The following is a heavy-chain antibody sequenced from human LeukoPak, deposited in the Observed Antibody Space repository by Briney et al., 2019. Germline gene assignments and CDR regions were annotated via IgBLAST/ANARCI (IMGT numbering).Heavy chain of an antibody. Sequence: GGAPRVSSAAPGVSFSGSAIHWGRPAFGERVGGVGRIRSNANDYATAYAASVKGRFTISRDDSKNTAYLQMNSLKTEDTAVYYCTAGYYDSSGYYYFDYWGQGTLVTVSS. D-gene: IGHD3-22*01. J-gene: IGHJ4*02. CDR1: GVSFSGSA. CDR3: TAGYYDSSGYYYFDY. CDR2: IRSNANDYAT. V-gene: IGHV3-73*01.